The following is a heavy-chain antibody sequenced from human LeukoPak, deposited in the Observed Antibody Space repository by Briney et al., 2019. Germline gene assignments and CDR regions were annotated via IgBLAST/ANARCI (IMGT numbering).Heavy chain of an antibody. V-gene: IGHV3-21*01. J-gene: IGHJ4*02. CDR3: ARDLLGWELHYFDY. CDR2: ISGSSSYI. CDR1: GFTFSSYA. D-gene: IGHD1-26*01. Sequence: GGSLRLSCAASGFTFSSYAMHWVRQAPGKGLEWVSSISGSSSYIYYADSVKGRFSISRDNAKNSLYLQMNSLRAEDTAVYYCARDLLGWELHYFDYWGQGTQVTVSS.